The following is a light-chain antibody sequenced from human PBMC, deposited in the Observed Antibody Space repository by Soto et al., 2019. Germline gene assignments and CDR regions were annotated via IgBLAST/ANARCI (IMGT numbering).Light chain of an antibody. CDR2: EVS. V-gene: IGKV2D-29*01. J-gene: IGKJ4*01. Sequence: DIAMTQTPLSLSVTPGQPASISCKSSQSLVHSDGKTYLSWYLQKPGQPPQLLIDEVSNRFSGVPDRLTGSGSGTDFTLKISRVEAEDVGIYYCMQSKDLPLTFGGGTKVEI. CDR3: MQSKDLPLT. CDR1: QSLVHSDGKTY.